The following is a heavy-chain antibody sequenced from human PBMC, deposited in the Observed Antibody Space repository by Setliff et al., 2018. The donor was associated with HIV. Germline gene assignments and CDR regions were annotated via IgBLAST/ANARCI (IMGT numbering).Heavy chain of an antibody. Sequence: SETLSLTCTVSGGSVSSGDYYYNWIRQSPGKGLEWLGYISSSGSTLYTPSLKSRIAISVDTSKNQFSLKLYSVSAADTAFYYCARRTIFSYYFDFWGLGSLGTVPQ. CDR1: GGSVSSGDYY. V-gene: IGHV4-30-4*08. CDR2: ISSSGST. CDR3: ARRTIFSYYFDF. J-gene: IGHJ4*02.